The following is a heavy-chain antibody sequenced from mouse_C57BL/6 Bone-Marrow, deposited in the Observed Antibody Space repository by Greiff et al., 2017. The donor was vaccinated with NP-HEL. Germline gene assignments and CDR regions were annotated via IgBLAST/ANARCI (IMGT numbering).Heavy chain of an antibody. CDR1: GYAFSSSW. D-gene: IGHD2-1*01. CDR3: ARGGGNSLFDY. CDR2: IYPGDGDT. J-gene: IGHJ2*01. Sequence: VQLQQSGPELVKPGASVKISCKASGYAFSSSWMNWVKQRPGKGLEWIGRIYPGDGDTNYNGKFKGKATLTADKSSSTAYMQLSSLTSEDSAVYFCARGGGNSLFDYWGQGTTLTVSS. V-gene: IGHV1-82*01.